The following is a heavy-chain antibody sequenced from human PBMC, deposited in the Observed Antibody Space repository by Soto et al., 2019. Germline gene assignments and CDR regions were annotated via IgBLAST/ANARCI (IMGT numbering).Heavy chain of an antibody. V-gene: IGHV3-30*18. J-gene: IGHJ4*02. CDR1: GFTFSSYG. Sequence: GGSLRLSCAASGFTFSSYGMHWVRQAPGKGLEWVAVISYDGSNKYYADSVKGRFTISRDNSKNTLYLQMNSLRAEDTAVYYCAKGRYYFDFWGQGTLVTVAS. CDR3: AKGRYYFDF. CDR2: ISYDGSNK.